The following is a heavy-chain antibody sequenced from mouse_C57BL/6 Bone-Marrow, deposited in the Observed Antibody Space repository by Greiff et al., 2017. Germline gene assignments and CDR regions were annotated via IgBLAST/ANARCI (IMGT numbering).Heavy chain of an antibody. D-gene: IGHD2-3*01. J-gene: IGHJ3*01. Sequence: EVKLQQSGPGLVKPSPSLTITCSVTGYSITGGYYWNWIRQLPGNQLGWMSYIRYDGSNNYNPTLKNQISITPEKSKTQLFLKLSSVTTEDTAVYFCARDGYFPRFAYWGQGTMVTVSA. CDR3: ARDGYFPRFAY. CDR1: GYSITGGYY. V-gene: IGHV3-6*01. CDR2: IRYDGSN.